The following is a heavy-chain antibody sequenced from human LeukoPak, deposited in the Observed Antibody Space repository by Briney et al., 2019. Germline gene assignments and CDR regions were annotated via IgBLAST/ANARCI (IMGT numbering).Heavy chain of an antibody. CDR2: ISSRSTYI. Sequence: GGSLRLSCTAPGSSLSRSSLNWVRQAPGKGLEWVSTISSRSTYIYYADSVKGRFTISRDNSKNTLYLQINSLRAEDTALYHCAKGGYSTSDGNFDYWGQGTLVTVSS. CDR1: GSSLSRSS. D-gene: IGHD6-6*01. V-gene: IGHV3-21*04. CDR3: AKGGYSTSDGNFDY. J-gene: IGHJ4*02.